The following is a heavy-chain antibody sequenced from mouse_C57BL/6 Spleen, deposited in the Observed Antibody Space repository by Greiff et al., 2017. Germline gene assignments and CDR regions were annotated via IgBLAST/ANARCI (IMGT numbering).Heavy chain of an antibody. CDR2: IYPSDSET. D-gene: IGHD1-1*01. V-gene: IGHV1-61*01. CDR3: ARTGGSSYAMDY. CDR1: GYTFTSYW. J-gene: IGHJ4*01. Sequence: QVQLQQPGAELVRPGSSVKLSCKASGYTFTSYWMDWVKQRPGQGLEWIGNIYPSDSETHYNQKFKDKATLTVDKSSSTAYMQLSSLTSEDSAVYYCARTGGSSYAMDYWGQGTSVTVSS.